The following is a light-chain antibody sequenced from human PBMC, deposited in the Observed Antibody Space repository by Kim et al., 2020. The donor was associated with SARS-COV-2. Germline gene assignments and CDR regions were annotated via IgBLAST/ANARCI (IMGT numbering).Light chain of an antibody. V-gene: IGLV3-1*01. CDR2: QDT. CDR3: QAWDTSTAV. Sequence: SYELTQPPSVSVSPGQTASISCSGDKLGDEFACWYQQKPGQSPVLVIYQDTKRPSGIPERSSGSNSGNTATLTISGTQAMDEADYYCQAWDTSTAVFGGGTQLTVL. J-gene: IGLJ3*02. CDR1: KLGDEF.